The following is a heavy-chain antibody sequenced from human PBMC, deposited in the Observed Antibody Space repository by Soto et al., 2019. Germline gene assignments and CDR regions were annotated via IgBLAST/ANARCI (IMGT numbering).Heavy chain of an antibody. D-gene: IGHD2-15*01. V-gene: IGHV3-30*03. CDR3: VTGWLDY. Sequence: QVQLVESGGGVVQPGRSLRVSCAASGFTFSSYGLHWVRQAPGKGLEWMAVISSDGTNKYYADSVKGRFTISRDNSKNTLYLQMSSLRAEDTAVYYCVTGWLDYWGQGTLVTVSS. CDR1: GFTFSSYG. CDR2: ISSDGTNK. J-gene: IGHJ4*02.